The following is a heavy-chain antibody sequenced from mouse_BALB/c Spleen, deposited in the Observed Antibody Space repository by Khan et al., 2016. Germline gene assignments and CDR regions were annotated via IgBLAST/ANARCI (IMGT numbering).Heavy chain of an antibody. Sequence: QIQLVQSGPELKRPGKTVKISCKASGYTFTNYGINWVKQAPGKGLKWMGWINTYSGESTYADDFKGRFAFSLETSANTAYLQINNLKTEDTATYFCAIYRYYYGSSRYFDVWGAGTTVTVSS. CDR3: AIYRYYYGSSRYFDV. V-gene: IGHV9-3-1*01. CDR1: GYTFTNYG. D-gene: IGHD1-1*01. CDR2: INTYSGES. J-gene: IGHJ1*01.